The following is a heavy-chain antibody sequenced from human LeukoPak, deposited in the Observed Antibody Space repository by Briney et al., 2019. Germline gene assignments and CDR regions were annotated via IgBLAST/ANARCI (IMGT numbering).Heavy chain of an antibody. V-gene: IGHV3-33*01. D-gene: IGHD4-11*01. Sequence: GRSLRLSCVASGFIFSHYGMHWVRQAPGKGLEWVAVIWSDGSNRFYAGSVKGRFTISRDNSQNTVFLQMNSLRAEDTATYYCARDAQRGFDYSNSLKYWGHGILVTVSS. CDR3: ARDAQRGFDYSNSLKY. J-gene: IGHJ4*01. CDR2: IWSDGSNR. CDR1: GFIFSHYG.